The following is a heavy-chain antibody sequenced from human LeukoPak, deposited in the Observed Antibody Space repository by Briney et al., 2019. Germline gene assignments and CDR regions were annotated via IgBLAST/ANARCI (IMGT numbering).Heavy chain of an antibody. D-gene: IGHD4-23*01. CDR3: VRELAGGYFDY. CDR2: INPSGGRT. J-gene: IGHJ4*02. Sequence: ASVTVSCKASGYTFTGYYMHWVRQAPGQGLEWMGKINPSGGRTVYAQKFQGRVTLTRDTSTSTVYMDLSSLRSEDAAVYYCVRELAGGYFDYWGQGTLVTVSS. CDR1: GYTFTGYY. V-gene: IGHV1-46*01.